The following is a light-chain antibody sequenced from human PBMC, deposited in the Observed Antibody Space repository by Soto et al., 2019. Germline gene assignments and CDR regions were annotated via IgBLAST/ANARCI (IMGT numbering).Light chain of an antibody. Sequence: QSVLTQPPSVSAAPGQKVTISCSGGSSNIGNDYVAWYLQLPGTAPKLLIYDNDKRPSGIPDRFSGSKSGTSATLGITGLXXGXXXXXYXATWDSSLTAGVFGGGTKLTVL. CDR3: ATWDSSLTAGV. CDR1: SSNIGNDY. V-gene: IGLV1-51*01. CDR2: DND. J-gene: IGLJ3*02.